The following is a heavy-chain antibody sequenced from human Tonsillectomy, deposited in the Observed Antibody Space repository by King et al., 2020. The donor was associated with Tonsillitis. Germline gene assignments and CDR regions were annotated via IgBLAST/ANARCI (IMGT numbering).Heavy chain of an antibody. V-gene: IGHV4-59*08. Sequence: VQLQESGPGLVKPSETLSLTCTVSGGSISSYYWSWIRQPPGKGLEWIGYIYYSGSTTYNPSLKSRVTIALDTSKNQFSLKLSSVTAADTAVYYCARRMRSYYYYMDVWGKGTTVTVSS. D-gene: IGHD2-8*01. CDR1: GGSISSYY. CDR3: ARRMRSYYYYMDV. J-gene: IGHJ6*03. CDR2: IYYSGST.